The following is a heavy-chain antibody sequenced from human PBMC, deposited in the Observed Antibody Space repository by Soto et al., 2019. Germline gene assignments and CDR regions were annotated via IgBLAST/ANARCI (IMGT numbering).Heavy chain of an antibody. CDR1: GGSISSGGYY. D-gene: IGHD2-15*01. CDR2: IYYSGST. CDR3: ARGVLGYCSGGSCSTDFDY. Sequence: PSETLSLTCTVSGGSISSGGYYWSWIRQHPGKGLEWIGYIYYSGSTYYNPSLKSRVTISVDTSKNQFSLKLSSVTAADTAVYYCARGVLGYCSGGSCSTDFDYWGQGTLVTVSS. V-gene: IGHV4-31*03. J-gene: IGHJ4*02.